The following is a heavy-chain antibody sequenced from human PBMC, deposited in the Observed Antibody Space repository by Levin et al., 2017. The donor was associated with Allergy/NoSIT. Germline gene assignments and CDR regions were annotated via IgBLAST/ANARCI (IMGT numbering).Heavy chain of an antibody. D-gene: IGHD2-15*01. J-gene: IGHJ4*02. V-gene: IGHV1-69*13. CDR3: ARVGSGCSGGSCSYYGY. CDR1: GGTFSSYA. Sequence: SVKVSCKASGGTFSSYAISWVRQAPGQGLEWMGGIIPIFGTANYAQKFQGRVTITADESTSTAYMELSSLRSEDTAVYYCARVGSGCSGGSCSYYGYWGQGTLVTVSS. CDR2: IIPIFGTA.